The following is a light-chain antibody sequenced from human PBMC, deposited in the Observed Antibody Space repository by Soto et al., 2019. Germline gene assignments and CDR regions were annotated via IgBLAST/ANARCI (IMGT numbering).Light chain of an antibody. CDR2: DAS. CDR1: QSVRSY. J-gene: IGKJ2*01. Sequence: EIVLTQSPATLSLSPGERATLSCRASQSVRSYLAWYQQKPGQAPRLLIYDASNRASGIPARLSGSGSGTDFTLTISSLEHDDFAVYYCQQRSNWPPYTFGQGTKLEIK. CDR3: QQRSNWPPYT. V-gene: IGKV3-11*01.